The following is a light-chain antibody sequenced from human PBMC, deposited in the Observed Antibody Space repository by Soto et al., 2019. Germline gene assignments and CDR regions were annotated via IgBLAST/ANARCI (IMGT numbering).Light chain of an antibody. Sequence: DIQMTQSPSTLSATAGGRVTITCRASQSISAWLAWYQQKPGKAPNLLIYDASTLQGGVPSRFSGSGSGTEFTLTVTSLQPDDFATYYCQQYNSLGTFGQGTKVDIK. CDR2: DAS. CDR3: QQYNSLGT. J-gene: IGKJ1*01. V-gene: IGKV1-5*01. CDR1: QSISAW.